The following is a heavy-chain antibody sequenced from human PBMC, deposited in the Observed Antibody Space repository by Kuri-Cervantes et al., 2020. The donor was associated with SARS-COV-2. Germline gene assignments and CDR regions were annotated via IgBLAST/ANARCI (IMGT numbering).Heavy chain of an antibody. CDR2: ISTSSSYI. Sequence: GESLKISCAASVFTFNIYSMNWVRQAPGKGLEWVSAISTSSSYIYYADSVKGRFTISRDTAKNSLYLQMHSLRAEDTAVYYCAKDRLTVAGWGLPDPLYYFDYWGQGALVTVSS. J-gene: IGHJ4*02. V-gene: IGHV3-21*04. CDR3: AKDRLTVAGWGLPDPLYYFDY. CDR1: VFTFNIYS. D-gene: IGHD6-19*01.